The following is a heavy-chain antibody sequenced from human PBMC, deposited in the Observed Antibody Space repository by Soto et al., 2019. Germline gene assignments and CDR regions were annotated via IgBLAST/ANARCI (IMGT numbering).Heavy chain of an antibody. D-gene: IGHD1-1*01. CDR1: GYTFANYG. CDR3: AKVQEKCSKFFDY. Sequence: QVQLVQSGAEVKKPGASVKVSCKASGYTFANYGVSWVRQAPGQGLEWMGWINTYNGNTNYAQKLQGRVTMTTDTSTSTAYMELRSLRSDDTAVYYCAKVQEKCSKFFDYWGQGTLVTVSA. CDR2: INTYNGNT. V-gene: IGHV1-18*01. J-gene: IGHJ4*02.